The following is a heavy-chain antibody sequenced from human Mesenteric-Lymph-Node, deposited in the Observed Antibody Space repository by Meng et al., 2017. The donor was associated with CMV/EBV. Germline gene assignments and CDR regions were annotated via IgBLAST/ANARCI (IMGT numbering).Heavy chain of an antibody. J-gene: IGHJ4*02. CDR1: FTRSGYS. D-gene: IGHD2-2*01. CDR2: ISASSSYI. CDR3: ARAVGYCSSSSCSDYFDF. V-gene: IGHV3-21*01. Sequence: FTRSGYSMNWVRQAPGKGLEWVSSISASSSYIHYADSVTGRFTISRDNAKNSLHLQMNSLRAEDTAVYYCARAVGYCSSSSCSDYFDFWGQGTLVTVSS.